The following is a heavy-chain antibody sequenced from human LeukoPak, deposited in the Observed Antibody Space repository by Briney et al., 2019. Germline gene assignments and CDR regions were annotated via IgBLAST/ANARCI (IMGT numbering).Heavy chain of an antibody. J-gene: IGHJ6*03. Sequence: SETLSLTCTVSGGSISSSSYYWGWIRQPPGKGLEWIGSIYYSGSTYYNPSLKSRVTISVDTSKNQFSLKLSSVTAADTAVYYCTARTRYSSGWYSRYYYYYMDVWGKGTTVTVSS. CDR2: IYYSGST. D-gene: IGHD6-19*01. V-gene: IGHV4-39*07. CDR1: GGSISSSSYY. CDR3: TARTRYSSGWYSRYYYYYMDV.